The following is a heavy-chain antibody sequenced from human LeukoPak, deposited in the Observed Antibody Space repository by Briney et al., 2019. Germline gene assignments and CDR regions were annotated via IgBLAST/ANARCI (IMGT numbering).Heavy chain of an antibody. V-gene: IGHV3-30*18. Sequence: GGSLRLSCAASGFTFSSYGMHWVRQAPGKGLEWVAVISYDGSNKYYADSVKGRFTISRDSSKNTLYLQMNSLRAEDTAVYYCAKGPSSSWLYYFDYWGQGTLVTVSS. J-gene: IGHJ4*02. D-gene: IGHD6-13*01. CDR1: GFTFSSYG. CDR3: AKGPSSSWLYYFDY. CDR2: ISYDGSNK.